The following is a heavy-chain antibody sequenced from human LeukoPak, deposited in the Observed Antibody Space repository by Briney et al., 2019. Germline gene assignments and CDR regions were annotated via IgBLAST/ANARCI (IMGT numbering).Heavy chain of an antibody. V-gene: IGHV1-18*01. CDR1: GYTFTSYG. CDR3: ARDRPFLIYYGSGSYLAPDY. J-gene: IGHJ4*02. Sequence: ASVKVSCKASGYTFTSYGISWVRQAPGQGLEWMGWISAYNGNTNYAQKLQGRVTMTTDTSTSTAYMELRSLRSDDTAVYYCARDRPFLIYYGSGSYLAPDYWGQGTLVTVSS. CDR2: ISAYNGNT. D-gene: IGHD3-10*01.